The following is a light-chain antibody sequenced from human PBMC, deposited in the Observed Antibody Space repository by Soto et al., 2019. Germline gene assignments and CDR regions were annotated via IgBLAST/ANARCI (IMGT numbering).Light chain of an antibody. CDR2: EVN. CDR1: SSDVGGYNY. J-gene: IGLJ1*01. CDR3: SSYAGSSNV. Sequence: QSALTQPPSASGSPGQSVAISCTGTSSDVGGYNYVSWYQQHPGKAPKLMIYEVNKRPSGVPDRFSGSKSGNTASLTVSGRQAEDEPEYYCSSYAGSSNVFGTGTKLTVL. V-gene: IGLV2-8*01.